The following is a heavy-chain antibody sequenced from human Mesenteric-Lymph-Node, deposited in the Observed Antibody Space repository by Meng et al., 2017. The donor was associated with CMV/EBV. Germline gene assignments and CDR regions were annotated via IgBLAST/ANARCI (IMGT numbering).Heavy chain of an antibody. V-gene: IGHV3-21*01. Sequence: GGSLRLSCAASGFTFSNAWMSWVRQAPGKGLEWVSSISSSSSYIYYADSVKGRFTISRDNAKNSLYLQMNRLRAEDTAVYYCARDSARGYSYAPIDYWGQGTLVTVSS. CDR1: GFTFSNAW. J-gene: IGHJ4*02. CDR3: ARDSARGYSYAPIDY. CDR2: ISSSSSYI. D-gene: IGHD5-18*01.